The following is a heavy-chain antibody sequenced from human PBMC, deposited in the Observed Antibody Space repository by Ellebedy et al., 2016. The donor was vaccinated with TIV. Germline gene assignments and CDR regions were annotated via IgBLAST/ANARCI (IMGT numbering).Heavy chain of an antibody. CDR2: ISGSGGST. J-gene: IGHJ6*02. V-gene: IGHV3-23*01. CDR1: GFTFSSYS. D-gene: IGHD2-15*01. Sequence: GESLKISCAASGFTFSSYSMNWVRQAPGKGLEWVSAISGSGGSTYYADSVKGRFTISRDNSKNTLYLQMNSLRAEDTAVYYCAKVGCGSGGSCYPRERYGMDVWGQGTTVTVSS. CDR3: AKVGCGSGGSCYPRERYGMDV.